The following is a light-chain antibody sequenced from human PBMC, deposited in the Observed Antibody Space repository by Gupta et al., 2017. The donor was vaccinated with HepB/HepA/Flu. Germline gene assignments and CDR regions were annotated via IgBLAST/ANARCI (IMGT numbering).Light chain of an antibody. Sequence: EIVLPPSPAVLSLSPGERATLSCRASQSVGTYLAWYQQKPGQAPRLLISDASNRATGIPARFSGSGSGTDFTLTISSLEPEDFAVYYCQQRNNWPPFTFGGGTKVEIK. V-gene: IGKV3-11*01. J-gene: IGKJ4*01. CDR3: QQRNNWPPFT. CDR2: DAS. CDR1: QSVGTY.